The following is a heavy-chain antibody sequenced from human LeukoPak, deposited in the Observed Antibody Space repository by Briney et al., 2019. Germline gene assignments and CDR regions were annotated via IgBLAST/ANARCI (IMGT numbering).Heavy chain of an antibody. CDR2: INHSGST. V-gene: IGHV4-34*01. J-gene: IGHJ5*02. CDR3: ARNWNPHPNWFDP. Sequence: SETLSLTCAVYGGSFSGYYWSWIRQPPGKGLEWIGEINHSGSTNYNPSLKSRVTISVDTSKNQFSLKLGSVTAADTAVYYCARNWNPHPNWFDPWGQGTLVTVSS. CDR1: GGSFSGYY. D-gene: IGHD1-1*01.